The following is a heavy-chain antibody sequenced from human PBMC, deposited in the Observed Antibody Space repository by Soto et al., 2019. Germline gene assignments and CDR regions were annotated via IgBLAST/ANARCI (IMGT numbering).Heavy chain of an antibody. V-gene: IGHV1-8*01. CDR2: MNPNSGNT. CDR3: ANDYGDYYFDY. Sequence: ASVTGSCKASGSTFTSDDINWVRQATGQGLEWMGWMNPNSGNTGYAQKFQGRVTITADKSTSTAYMELSSLRSEDTAVDYCANDYGDYYFDYWGQGTLVTVSS. D-gene: IGHD4-17*01. J-gene: IGHJ4*02. CDR1: GSTFTSDD.